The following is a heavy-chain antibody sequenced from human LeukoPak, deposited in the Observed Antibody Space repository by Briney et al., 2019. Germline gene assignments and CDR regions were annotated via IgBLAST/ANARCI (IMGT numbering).Heavy chain of an antibody. J-gene: IGHJ4*02. V-gene: IGHV3-30*18. CDR1: GFTFSSYG. D-gene: IGHD6-19*01. CDR3: AKGPHSSGWYYFDY. Sequence: PGGSLRLSCAASGFTFSSYGMHWVRQAPGKGLEGVAVISYDGSNKYYADSVKGRFTISRDNSKNTLYLQMISLRAEDTAVYYCAKGPHSSGWYYFDYWGQGTLVTVSS. CDR2: ISYDGSNK.